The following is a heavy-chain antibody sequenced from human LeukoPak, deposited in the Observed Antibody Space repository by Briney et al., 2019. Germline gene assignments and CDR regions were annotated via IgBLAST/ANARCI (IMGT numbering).Heavy chain of an antibody. J-gene: IGHJ4*02. CDR1: GFTFSSYW. D-gene: IGHD5-12*01. V-gene: IGHV3-7*01. Sequence: GGSLRLSCAASGFTFSSYWMSWVRQARGKGLEWVANIKQDGSEKYYVDSVKGRFTISRDNAKNSLYLQMNSLRAEDTAVYYCARVGRWLRFLFDYWGQGTLVTVSS. CDR2: IKQDGSEK. CDR3: ARVGRWLRFLFDY.